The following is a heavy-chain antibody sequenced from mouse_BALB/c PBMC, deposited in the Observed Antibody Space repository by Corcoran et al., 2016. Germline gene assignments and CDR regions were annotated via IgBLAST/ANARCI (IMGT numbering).Heavy chain of an antibody. Sequence: QIQLVQYGPELKKHGETVKISCKAAGYTFTNYGMNWVKQAPGKGLKWMGWINTYTGEPTYADDFKGRFAFSLETSASTAYLQINNLKNEDMATYFCARGGITPFAYWGQGTLVTVSA. CDR1: GYTFTNYG. D-gene: IGHD2-4*01. CDR3: ARGGITPFAY. J-gene: IGHJ3*01. CDR2: INTYTGEP. V-gene: IGHV9-1*02.